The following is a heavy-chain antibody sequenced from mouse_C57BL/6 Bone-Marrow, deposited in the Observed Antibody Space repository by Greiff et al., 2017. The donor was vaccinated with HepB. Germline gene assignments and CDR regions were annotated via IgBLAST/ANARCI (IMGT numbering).Heavy chain of an antibody. D-gene: IGHD2-3*01. Sequence: DVMLVESGGGLVQPGGSLKLSCAASGFTFSDYYMYWVRQTPEKRLEWVAYISNGGGSTYYPDTVKGRFTISRDNAKNTLYLQMSRLKSEDTAMYYCARPTDGYYPAWFAYWGQGTLVTVSA. CDR1: GFTFSDYY. V-gene: IGHV5-12*01. CDR2: ISNGGGST. CDR3: ARPTDGYYPAWFAY. J-gene: IGHJ3*01.